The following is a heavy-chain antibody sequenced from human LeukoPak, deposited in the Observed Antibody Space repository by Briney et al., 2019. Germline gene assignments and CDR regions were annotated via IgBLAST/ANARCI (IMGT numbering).Heavy chain of an antibody. V-gene: IGHV4-4*07. CDR3: ARDRPTIFGVVVDAFDI. J-gene: IGHJ3*02. D-gene: IGHD3-3*01. CDR2: IYTSGST. CDR1: GGSISSYY. Sequence: PSETLSLTCTVSGGSISSYYWSWIRQPAGKGLEWIGRIYTSGSTNYNPSLKSQVTMSVDTSKNQFSLKLSSVTAADTAVYYCARDRPTIFGVVVDAFDIWGQGTMVTVSS.